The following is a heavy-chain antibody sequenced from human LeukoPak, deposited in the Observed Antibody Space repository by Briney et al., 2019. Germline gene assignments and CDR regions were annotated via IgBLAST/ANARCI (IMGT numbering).Heavy chain of an antibody. CDR2: IYYGGST. V-gene: IGHV4-39*01. D-gene: IGHD3-10*01. J-gene: IGHJ5*02. Sequence: SETLSLTCTVSGGSIRSTEYYWGWIRQPPGKGLEWIGTIYYGGSTHYNPSLRSRVTISVDSSKDQFSLRLSPVTAADTAVYYCSRPRYYYGSGSYLFNWFDPWGQRTLVSASS. CDR3: SRPRYYYGSGSYLFNWFDP. CDR1: GGSIRSTEYY.